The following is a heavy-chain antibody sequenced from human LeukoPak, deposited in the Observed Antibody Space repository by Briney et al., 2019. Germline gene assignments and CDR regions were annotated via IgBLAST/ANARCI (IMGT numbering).Heavy chain of an antibody. CDR1: GYSIGSNYY. D-gene: IGHD2-15*01. CDR3: ARGETIVADRREGDPFDT. Sequence: SETLSLTCGVSGYSIGSNYYWAWIRQPPGKGLEWIGNVYQSGTTYYFPPLKSRVTMSVDTSKNQVSLNLTSVTAADTAVYYCARGETIVADRREGDPFDTWGQGTMVTVSS. J-gene: IGHJ3*02. CDR2: VYQSGTT. V-gene: IGHV4-38-2*01.